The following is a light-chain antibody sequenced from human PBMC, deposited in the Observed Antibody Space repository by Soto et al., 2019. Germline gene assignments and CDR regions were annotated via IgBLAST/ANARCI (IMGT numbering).Light chain of an antibody. J-gene: IGKJ2*01. V-gene: IGKV1-39*01. CDR3: QQSYSTPYT. Sequence: DIQMTQSPSSLSASVGDRVTITCRASQSISSYLNWYQQKPGKAPKLLIYAASSLQGGVPSRFSGRGSGTDFTLTISSLQPEDFATYYCQQSYSTPYTFGQGTKLEIK. CDR1: QSISSY. CDR2: AAS.